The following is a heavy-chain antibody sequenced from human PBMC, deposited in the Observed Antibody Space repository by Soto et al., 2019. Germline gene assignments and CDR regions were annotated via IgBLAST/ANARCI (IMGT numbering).Heavy chain of an antibody. Sequence: EVQLVESGGGLVQPGGSLRLSCVASGFTFRSSWMHWVRQVPGKGLVWVSRINSDASTKNYADYVEGRFTIARDNAENTLYLQMDSLTAEDTAVYYCARGPTGWYGYDYWGQGTLVTVSS. J-gene: IGHJ4*02. D-gene: IGHD6-19*01. CDR3: ARGPTGWYGYDY. CDR2: INSDASTK. CDR1: GFTFRSSW. V-gene: IGHV3-74*01.